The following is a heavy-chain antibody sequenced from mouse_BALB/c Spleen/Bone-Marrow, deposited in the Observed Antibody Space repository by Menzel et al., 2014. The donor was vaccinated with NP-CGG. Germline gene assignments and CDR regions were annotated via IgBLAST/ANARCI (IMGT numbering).Heavy chain of an antibody. CDR2: INPYNDGT. CDR1: GYTFTNYV. V-gene: IGHV1-14*01. J-gene: IGHJ3*01. Sequence: VQLQQSGPELVKPGASVKMSCKASGYTFTNYVMHWVKQKPGQGLEWIGYINPYNDGTKYNEKFKGKATLTSDKSSSTAYMDLSSLTPEDSAVYYCARVYYGYDGTSSWFAYWGQGTLVTVSA. CDR3: ARVYYGYDGTSSWFAY. D-gene: IGHD2-2*01.